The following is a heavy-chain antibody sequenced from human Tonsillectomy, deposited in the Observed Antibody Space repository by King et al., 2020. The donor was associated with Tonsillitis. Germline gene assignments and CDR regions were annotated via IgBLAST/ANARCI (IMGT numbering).Heavy chain of an antibody. CDR2: IIPIFGTA. D-gene: IGHD3-3*01. CDR1: GGTFSSYA. J-gene: IGHJ6*03. V-gene: IGHV1-69*12. Sequence: QLVQSGAEVKKPGSSVKVSCKASGGTFSSYAIRWVRQAPGQGLEWMGGIIPIFGTANYAQKFQGRVTINADESTSTAYMELSSLRSEDTAVYYCARDRLRRGEWLLSNYYYYMDVWGKGTTVTVSS. CDR3: ARDRLRRGEWLLSNYYYYMDV.